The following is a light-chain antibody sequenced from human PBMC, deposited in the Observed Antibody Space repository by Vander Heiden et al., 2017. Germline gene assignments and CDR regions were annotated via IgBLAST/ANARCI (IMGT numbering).Light chain of an antibody. Sequence: EIVLTQSPGTLSLSPGERATLSCRASQSVSSSYLAWSQQKPCQAPRLLIYGASSRDTGTPDRFSGTGSGKDFTLTMRRREPEDFTVYYCQLIGCSPGYTFGQGTRLXMK. CDR1: QSVSSSY. CDR3: QLIGCSPGYT. J-gene: IGKJ2*01. CDR2: GAS. V-gene: IGKV3-20*01.